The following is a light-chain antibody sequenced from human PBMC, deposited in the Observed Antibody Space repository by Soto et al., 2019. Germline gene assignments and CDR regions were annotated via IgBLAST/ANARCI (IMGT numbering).Light chain of an antibody. CDR2: DVS. CDR3: TSYTSSTSYV. CDR1: SSDVGNYNY. V-gene: IGLV2-14*01. Sequence: QSVLTQPASVSGSPGQSITISCTGTSSDVGNYNYVSWYQQHPGKAPQLMIYDVSNRPSGVSNRFSGSKSGNTASLTISGLQAEDVADYSCTSYTSSTSYVFGTGTKVTVL. J-gene: IGLJ1*01.